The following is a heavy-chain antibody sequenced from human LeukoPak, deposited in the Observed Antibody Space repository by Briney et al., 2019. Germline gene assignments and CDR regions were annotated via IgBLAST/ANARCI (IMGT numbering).Heavy chain of an antibody. D-gene: IGHD1-1*01. Sequence: GGSLRLSCAASGFIFSSYAMSWVRQAPGPGLEWVSAISVSGGSTYYADSVKRRFTISRDNSKNTLYLQMNTLRAEDTAVYYCAKSPGAGTAGDFDYWGQGTLVTVSS. CDR2: ISVSGGST. J-gene: IGHJ4*02. V-gene: IGHV3-23*01. CDR3: AKSPGAGTAGDFDY. CDR1: GFIFSSYA.